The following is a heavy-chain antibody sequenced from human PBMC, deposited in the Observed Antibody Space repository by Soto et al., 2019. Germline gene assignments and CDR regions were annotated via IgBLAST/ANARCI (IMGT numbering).Heavy chain of an antibody. J-gene: IGHJ3*02. Sequence: GGSLRLSCAASGFTFSSYSMNWVRQAPGKGLEWVSYISSSSSTIYYADSVKGRFTISRDNAKNSLYLQMNSLRDEDTAVYYCARDRRKYYSEGDDFDIWGQGTMVTVSS. CDR1: GFTFSSYS. D-gene: IGHD3-22*01. CDR2: ISSSSSTI. V-gene: IGHV3-48*02. CDR3: ARDRRKYYSEGDDFDI.